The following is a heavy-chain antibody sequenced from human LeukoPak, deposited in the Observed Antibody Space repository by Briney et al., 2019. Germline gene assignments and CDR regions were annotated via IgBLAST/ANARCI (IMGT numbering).Heavy chain of an antibody. CDR2: IWYDGSNK. J-gene: IGHJ4*02. D-gene: IGHD4/OR15-4a*01. V-gene: IGHV3-33*06. CDR1: GFTFSSYG. Sequence: PGRSLRLSCAASGFTFSSYGMHWVRQAPGKGLEWVAVIWYDGSNKYYADSVKGRFTISRDNSKNTLYLQMNSLRAEDPAVYFCAKAPRGGGSMVVTSFDYWGQGTLVTVSS. CDR3: AKAPRGGGSMVVTSFDY.